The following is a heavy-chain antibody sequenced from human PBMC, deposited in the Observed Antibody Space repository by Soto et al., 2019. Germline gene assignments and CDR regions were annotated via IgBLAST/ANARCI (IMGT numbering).Heavy chain of an antibody. J-gene: IGHJ3*02. CDR3: AGGRTLGYCSGGSCYSGWLSDFDI. D-gene: IGHD2-15*01. CDR1: GGSFSGYY. CDR2: INHSGST. V-gene: IGHV4-34*01. Sequence: ETLSLTCAVYGGSFSGYYWSWIRQPPGKGLEWIGEINHSGSTNYNPSLKSRVTISVDTSKNQFSLKLSSVTAADTAVYYCAGGRTLGYCSGGSCYSGWLSDFDIWGQGTMVTV.